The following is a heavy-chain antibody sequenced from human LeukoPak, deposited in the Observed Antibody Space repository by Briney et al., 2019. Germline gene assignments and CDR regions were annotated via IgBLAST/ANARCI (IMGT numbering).Heavy chain of an antibody. Sequence: GSLRLSCAASGFTFSNYWMHWVRQSSGKGLEWIGEIHNSGTTNYNPSLNSRVTISEDTSKNQFYLNLSSVTAADTAVYYCARRYYYNLGSFPFDFWGQGTLVTVSS. CDR2: IHNSGTT. CDR3: ARRYYYNLGSFPFDF. D-gene: IGHD3-10*01. CDR1: GFTFSNYW. J-gene: IGHJ4*02. V-gene: IGHV4-34*01.